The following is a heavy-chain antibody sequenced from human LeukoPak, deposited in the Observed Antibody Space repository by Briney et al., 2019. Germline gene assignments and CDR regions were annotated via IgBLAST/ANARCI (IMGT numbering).Heavy chain of an antibody. CDR3: ARTYGGIVVVANAFDI. V-gene: IGHV1-18*01. J-gene: IGHJ3*02. CDR1: GYTFTSYG. D-gene: IGHD2-15*01. Sequence: ASVKVSCKASGYTFTSYGISWVRQAPGQGLEWMGWISAYNGNTNYAQRLQGRVTMTTDTSTSTAYMELRSLRSDDTAVYYCARTYGGIVVVANAFDIWGQGTMVTVSS. CDR2: ISAYNGNT.